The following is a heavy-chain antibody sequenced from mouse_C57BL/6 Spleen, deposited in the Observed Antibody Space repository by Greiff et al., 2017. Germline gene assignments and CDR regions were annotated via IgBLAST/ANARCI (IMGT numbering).Heavy chain of an antibody. J-gene: IGHJ4*01. CDR1: GFTFTDYY. D-gene: IGHD2-5*01. CDR2: IRNKANGYTT. Sequence: EVQGVESGGGLVQPGGSLSLSCAASGFTFTDYYMSWVRQPPGKALEWLGFIRNKANGYTTEYSASVKGRFTISRDNSQSILYLQMNALRAEDSATYYCARYESNRDYAMDYWGQGTSVTVSS. CDR3: ARYESNRDYAMDY. V-gene: IGHV7-3*01.